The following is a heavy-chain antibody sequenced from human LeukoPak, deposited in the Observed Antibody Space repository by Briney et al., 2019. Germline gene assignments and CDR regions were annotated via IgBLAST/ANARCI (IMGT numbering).Heavy chain of an antibody. Sequence: SETLSLTCSVSDGSINSYYWNWIRRPPGKGLEWIGYIYYNGNTNYSPSLKSRVTMSVDTSKNLFSLKVSSVTAADTAVYYCAREWAAAGTITFDYWGQGTLVTVSS. CDR2: IYYNGNT. J-gene: IGHJ4*02. V-gene: IGHV4-59*01. CDR1: DGSINSYY. D-gene: IGHD6-13*01. CDR3: AREWAAAGTITFDY.